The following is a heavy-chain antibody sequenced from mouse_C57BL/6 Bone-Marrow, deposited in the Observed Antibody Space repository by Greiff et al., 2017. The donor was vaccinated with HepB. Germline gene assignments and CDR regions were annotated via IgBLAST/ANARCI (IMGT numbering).Heavy chain of an antibody. V-gene: IGHV1-42*01. CDR3: ATPHYYGSPWFAY. Sequence: VQLQQPGPELVKPGASVKISCKASGYSFTGYYMNWVKQSPEKSLEWIGEINPSTGGTTYNQKFKAKATLTVDKSSSTAYMQLKSLTSEDSAVYYCATPHYYGSPWFAYWGQGTLVTVSA. J-gene: IGHJ3*01. CDR2: INPSTGGT. CDR1: GYSFTGYY. D-gene: IGHD1-1*01.